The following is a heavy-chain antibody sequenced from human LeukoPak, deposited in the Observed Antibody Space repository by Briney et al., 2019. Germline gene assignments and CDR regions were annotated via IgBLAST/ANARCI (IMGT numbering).Heavy chain of an antibody. CDR1: RFIFSDYS. V-gene: IGHV3-21*06. Sequence: GGSLRLSCVASRFIFSDYSMDWVRQAPGKGLEWVSSISSSSAYIFYSDSVKGRFTISRDNAQSSLYLQMNSLRAGDTAVYYCARQAVARPFDLWGQGTMVAVSS. CDR2: ISSSSAYI. CDR3: ARQAVARPFDL. J-gene: IGHJ3*01.